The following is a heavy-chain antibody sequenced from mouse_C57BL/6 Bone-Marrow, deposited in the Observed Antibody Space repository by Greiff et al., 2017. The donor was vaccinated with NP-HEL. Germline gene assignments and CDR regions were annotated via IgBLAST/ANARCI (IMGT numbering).Heavy chain of an antibody. Sequence: DVKLVESEGGLVQPGSSMKLSCTASGFTFSDYYMAWVRQVPEKGLEWVANINYDGSSTYYLDSLKSRFIISRDNAKNILYLQMSSLKSEDTATYYCARALGVYYGSSYAMDYWGQGTSVTVSS. D-gene: IGHD1-1*01. CDR1: GFTFSDYY. CDR3: ARALGVYYGSSYAMDY. J-gene: IGHJ4*01. CDR2: INYDGSST. V-gene: IGHV5-16*01.